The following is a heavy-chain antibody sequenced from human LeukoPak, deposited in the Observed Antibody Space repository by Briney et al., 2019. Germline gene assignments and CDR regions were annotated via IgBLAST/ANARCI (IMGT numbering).Heavy chain of an antibody. CDR3: ARDYYGGNIDY. CDR2: IKQDGSEK. CDR1: GFTFSSYW. D-gene: IGHD4-23*01. J-gene: IGHJ4*02. V-gene: IGHV3-7*01. Sequence: PGGSLRLSCAASGFTFSSYWMSWVRQAPGKGLEWVANIKQDGSEKYYADSVKGRFTISRDNAKNSLYLQMNSLRAEDTAVYYCARDYYGGNIDYWGQGTLVTVSS.